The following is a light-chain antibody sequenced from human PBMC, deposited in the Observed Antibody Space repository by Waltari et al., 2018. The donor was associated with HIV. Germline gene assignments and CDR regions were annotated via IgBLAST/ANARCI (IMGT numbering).Light chain of an antibody. V-gene: IGLV1-47*01. CDR3: AAWDDRLRGYV. CDR2: SDN. CDR1: SSNIGSNS. Sequence: QSVLTQPPSASGTPGQRVTISCSGSSSNIGSNSVCWFQQLPGTAPKVLIYSDNQRPSVVPARFSGSKSGTSASLAISGLRSEDEADYFCAAWDDRLRGYVFGTGTKVTVL. J-gene: IGLJ1*01.